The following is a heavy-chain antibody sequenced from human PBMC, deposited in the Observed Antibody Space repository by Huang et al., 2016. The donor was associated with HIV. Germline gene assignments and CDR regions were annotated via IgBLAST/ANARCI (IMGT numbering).Heavy chain of an antibody. Sequence: EVQLVESGGGLAQPGGSLRLSCVASGYSFSTYSMNWVRQAPGKGLGGCAYVDKTRGATSYAESVKGRFTVARDNVKNSLYLQMNRLRVEDTAMYYCVRDSSSGLQLRYWGQGALVIVS. CDR1: GYSFSTYS. CDR3: VRDSSSGLQLRY. J-gene: IGHJ4*02. CDR2: VDKTRGAT. V-gene: IGHV3-48*01. D-gene: IGHD3-22*01.